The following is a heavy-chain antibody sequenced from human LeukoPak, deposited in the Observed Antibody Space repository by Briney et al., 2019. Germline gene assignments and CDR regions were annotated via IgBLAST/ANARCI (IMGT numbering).Heavy chain of an antibody. CDR3: AAGGSGYSFDY. CDR2: ISGSGGST. J-gene: IGHJ4*02. CDR1: GFTFSSYA. V-gene: IGHV3-23*01. D-gene: IGHD3-22*01. Sequence: GGSLRLSCAASGFTFSSYAMSWVRQAPGKGLEWVSAISGSGGSTYYADSVKGRFTISRDNSKNTLYLQMNSLRAEDTAVYDCAAGGSGYSFDYWGQGTLVTVSS.